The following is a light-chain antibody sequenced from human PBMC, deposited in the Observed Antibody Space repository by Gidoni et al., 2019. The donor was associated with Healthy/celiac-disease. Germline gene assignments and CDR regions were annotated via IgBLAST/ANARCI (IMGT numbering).Light chain of an antibody. CDR2: AAS. J-gene: IGKJ1*01. Sequence: DIQLTQSPSFLSASVGDRVTITCWASQGISSYLDWYQQKPGKAPKLLIYAASTLQSGVPSRFSGSGSGTEFTLTISSLQPEDFATYYCQQLNSYPRTFGQGTKVEIK. CDR1: QGISSY. CDR3: QQLNSYPRT. V-gene: IGKV1-9*01.